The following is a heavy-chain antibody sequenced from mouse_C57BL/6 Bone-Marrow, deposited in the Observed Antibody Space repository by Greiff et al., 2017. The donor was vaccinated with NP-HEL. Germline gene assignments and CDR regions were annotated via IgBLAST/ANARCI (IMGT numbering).Heavy chain of an antibody. Sequence: EVKLEESGAELVKPGASVKLSCTASGFNIKDYYMHWVKQRTEQGLEWIGRIDPEDGETKYAPKFQGKATITADTSSNTAYLQLSSLTSGDTAVYYCARPRFHGAMDYWGQGTSVTVSS. CDR2: IDPEDGET. CDR1: GFNIKDYY. V-gene: IGHV14-2*01. CDR3: ARPRFHGAMDY. J-gene: IGHJ4*01.